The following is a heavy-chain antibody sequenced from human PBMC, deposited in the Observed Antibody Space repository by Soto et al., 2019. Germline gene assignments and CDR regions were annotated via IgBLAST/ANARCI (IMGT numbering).Heavy chain of an antibody. J-gene: IGHJ4*02. CDR3: AKGGAYYYDSSGYYGFDY. V-gene: IGHV3-9*01. Sequence: GGSLRLSCAASGLTFDDYAMHWVRQAPGKGLEWVSGISWNSGSIGYADSVKGRFTISRDNAKNSLYLQMNSLRAEDTALYYCAKGGAYYYDSSGYYGFDYWGPGTLVTVSS. D-gene: IGHD3-22*01. CDR2: ISWNSGSI. CDR1: GLTFDDYA.